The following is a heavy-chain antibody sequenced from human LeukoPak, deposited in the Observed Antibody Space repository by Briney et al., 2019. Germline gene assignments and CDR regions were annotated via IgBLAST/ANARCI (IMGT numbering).Heavy chain of an antibody. D-gene: IGHD3-9*01. CDR1: GFTFSSYA. CDR3: AKENVNYDILTGYYRGPFDY. J-gene: IGHJ4*02. CDR2: ISGSGGST. V-gene: IGHV3-23*01. Sequence: SGGSLRLSCAASGFTFSSYAVGCVRQAPGKGLEWVSAISGSGGSTYYADSVKGRFTISRDNSKNTLYLQMNSLRAEDTAVYYCAKENVNYDILTGYYRGPFDYWGQGTLVTVSS.